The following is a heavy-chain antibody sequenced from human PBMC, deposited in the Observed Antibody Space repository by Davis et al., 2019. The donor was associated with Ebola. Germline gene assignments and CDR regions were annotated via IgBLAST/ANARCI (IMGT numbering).Heavy chain of an antibody. Sequence: ASVKVSCKTSGYTFTGHFLHWVRQAPGQGLEWMGRINPNSGGTRYAQKFQGWVTMTRDTSIGTAYMELSSLTSDDTAVYYCARGPAASYFDYWGQGTLVTVSS. CDR2: INPNSGGT. CDR3: ARGPAASYFDY. CDR1: GYTFTGHF. V-gene: IGHV1-2*04. J-gene: IGHJ4*02.